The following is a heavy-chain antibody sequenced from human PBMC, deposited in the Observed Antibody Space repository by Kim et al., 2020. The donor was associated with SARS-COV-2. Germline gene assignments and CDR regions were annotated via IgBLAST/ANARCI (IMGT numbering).Heavy chain of an antibody. D-gene: IGHD3-9*01. V-gene: IGHV5-10-1*01. CDR1: GYSFTSYW. CDR3: ARHRPPLRYFVWTHYYYGMDV. Sequence: GESLKISCKGSGYSFTSYWISWVRQMPGKGLEWMGRIDPSDSYTNYSPSFQGHVTISADKSISTAYLQWSSLKASDTAMYYCARHRPPLRYFVWTHYYYGMDVWGQGTTVTVSS. J-gene: IGHJ6*02. CDR2: IDPSDSYT.